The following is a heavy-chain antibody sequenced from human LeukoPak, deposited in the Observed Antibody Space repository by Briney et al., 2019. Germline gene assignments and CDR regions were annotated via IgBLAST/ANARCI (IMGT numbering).Heavy chain of an antibody. J-gene: IGHJ5*02. V-gene: IGHV4-30-4*01. CDR1: GGSISDAAYY. Sequence: SQTLSLTCTVSGGSISDAAYYWSWIRQYPGEGLEWIGYIYYSGSTSYNPSLKSRVTISVDTSKNQFSLKLSSVTAADTAVYYCARAGGELDPWGQGTLVTVSS. D-gene: IGHD1-14*01. CDR2: IYYSGST. CDR3: ARAGGELDP.